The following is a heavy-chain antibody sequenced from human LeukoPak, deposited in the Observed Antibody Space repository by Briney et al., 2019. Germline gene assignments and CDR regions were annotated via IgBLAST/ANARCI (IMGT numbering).Heavy chain of an antibody. CDR2: ISWNSGSI. V-gene: IGHV3-9*01. J-gene: IGHJ1*01. D-gene: IGHD3-22*01. CDR3: AKPTTMIVVEGYFQH. CDR1: GFTFDDYA. Sequence: PGRSLRLSCAASGFTFDDYAMHWVRQAPGKGLEWVSGISWNSGSIGYADSVKGRFTISRDNAKNSLYLQMNSPRAEDTALYYCAKPTTMIVVEGYFQHWGQGTLVTVSS.